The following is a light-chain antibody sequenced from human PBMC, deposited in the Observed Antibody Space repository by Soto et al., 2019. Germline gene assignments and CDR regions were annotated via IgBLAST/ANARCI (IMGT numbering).Light chain of an antibody. J-gene: IGKJ5*01. Sequence: DIHMTQSPSALSASVGDRATITCRASQSISSWLAWYQQKPGKAPKLLIYDASTLQSGVPSRYSGSGSGTEFTLTINSLQADDFATYYCQQHNSFSITFGQGTRLEIK. V-gene: IGKV1-5*01. CDR2: DAS. CDR3: QQHNSFSIT. CDR1: QSISSW.